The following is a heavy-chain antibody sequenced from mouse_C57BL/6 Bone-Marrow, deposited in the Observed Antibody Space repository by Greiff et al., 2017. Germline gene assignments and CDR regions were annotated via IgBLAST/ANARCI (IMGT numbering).Heavy chain of an antibody. D-gene: IGHD1-1*01. CDR2: IHPNSGNT. CDR3: ARDYCGSGDY. Sequence: VQLQQPGAELVKPGASVKLSCKASGYTFTSYWMHWVKTRPGQGLEWIGKIHPNSGNTNYNEKFKSKATLTVDKSSSTAYMQLRSQTADESAVYSCARDYCGSGDYWGQGTPLTVSS. J-gene: IGHJ2*01. CDR1: GYTFTSYW. V-gene: IGHV1-64*01.